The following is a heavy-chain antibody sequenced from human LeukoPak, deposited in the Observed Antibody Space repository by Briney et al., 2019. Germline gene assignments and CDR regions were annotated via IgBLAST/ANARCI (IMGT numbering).Heavy chain of an antibody. CDR1: GYTFTDYY. D-gene: IGHD4-17*01. J-gene: IGHJ4*02. CDR2: ISPNSGGT. CDR3: AKNRAGDYADY. Sequence: ASVKISCKASGYTFTDYYVHWVRQAPGQGLEWMGRISPNSGGTNYAQKFRGRLTVTRDTSISTVYMELSSLRSDDTAVYYCAKNRAGDYADYWGQGTLVTVSS. V-gene: IGHV1-2*06.